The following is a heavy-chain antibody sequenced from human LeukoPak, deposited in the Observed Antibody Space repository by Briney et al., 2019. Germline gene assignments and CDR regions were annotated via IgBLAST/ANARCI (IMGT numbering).Heavy chain of an antibody. CDR3: ARDHLPLAYYDRLDAFDI. J-gene: IGHJ3*02. CDR1: GGTFSSYA. D-gene: IGHD3-22*01. V-gene: IGHV1-69*05. CDR2: IIPIFGTA. Sequence: SVKVSCKASGGTFSSYAISWVRQAPGQGLEWMGRIIPIFGTANYAQKFQGRVTITTDESTSTAYMELSSLRSEDTAVYYCARDHLPLAYYDRLDAFDIWCQGTMVTVSS.